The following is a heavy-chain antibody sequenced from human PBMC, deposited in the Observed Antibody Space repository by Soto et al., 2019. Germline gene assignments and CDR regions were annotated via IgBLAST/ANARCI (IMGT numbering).Heavy chain of an antibody. D-gene: IGHD1-1*01. CDR1: GYSFTSYW. V-gene: IGHV5-51*01. CDR3: ARLNEGERGEVWYYYCMVF. Sequence: GEYLKISCKGSGYSFTSYWIGWVRQMPGKGLEWMGIIYPGDSDTRYSPSFQGQVTISADKSISTAYLQWSSLKASDTAMYYCARLNEGERGEVWYYYCMVFWCQGTTVTVSS. J-gene: IGHJ6*02. CDR2: IYPGDSDT.